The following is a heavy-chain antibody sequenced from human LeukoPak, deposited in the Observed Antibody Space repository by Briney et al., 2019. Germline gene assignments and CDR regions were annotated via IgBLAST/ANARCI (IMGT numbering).Heavy chain of an antibody. J-gene: IGHJ4*02. CDR3: AMLRFLERSYDY. D-gene: IGHD3-3*01. V-gene: IGHV4-31*03. CDR2: IYYSGST. CDR1: GSSISSGGYY. Sequence: PSETLSLTCTVSGSSISSGGYYWSWIRQHPGKGLEWIGYIYYSGSTYYNPSLKSRVTISVDTSKNQFSLKLSSVTAADTAVYYCAMLRFLERSYDYWGQGTLVTVSS.